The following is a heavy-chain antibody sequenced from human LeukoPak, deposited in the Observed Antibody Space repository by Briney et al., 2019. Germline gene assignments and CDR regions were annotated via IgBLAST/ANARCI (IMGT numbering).Heavy chain of an antibody. V-gene: IGHV4-39*01. CDR3: ARLYGYNFAVSRKYFDY. CDR2: SYYSGST. CDR1: GGSISSSSSYY. J-gene: IGHJ4*02. Sequence: SETLSLTCTVSGGSISSSSSYYWGWIRQPPGKGLEWIGSSYYSGSTFDNPSLKSRVTIYVDTSKNQFSLKLNSVTAADTAVYYCARLYGYNFAVSRKYFDYWGQGTLVTVSS. D-gene: IGHD5-24*01.